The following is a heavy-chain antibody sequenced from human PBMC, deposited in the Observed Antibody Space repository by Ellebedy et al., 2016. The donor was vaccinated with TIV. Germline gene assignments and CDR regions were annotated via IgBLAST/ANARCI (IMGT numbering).Heavy chain of an antibody. D-gene: IGHD3-22*01. Sequence: PGESLKISCAASGFIFDHYEMNWVRQAPGKGLEWVACISGSTTTIYYADSVTGRFTVSRDKAKNSLYLQMNSLRAEDTAVYYCARSFGVIVVGDGFDAWGQGTMVTVSS. CDR1: GFIFDHYE. CDR3: ARSFGVIVVGDGFDA. V-gene: IGHV3-48*03. J-gene: IGHJ3*01. CDR2: ISGSTTTI.